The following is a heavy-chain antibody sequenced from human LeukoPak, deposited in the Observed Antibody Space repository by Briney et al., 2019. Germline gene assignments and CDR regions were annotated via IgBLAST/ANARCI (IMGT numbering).Heavy chain of an antibody. CDR2: INHSGST. CDR3: ARGFGDYGANGGEEYDY. CDR1: GGSFSGYY. V-gene: IGHV4-34*01. Sequence: PSETLSLTCAVYGGSFSGYYWSWIRQPPGKGLVWIGEINHSGSTNYNASLKSRATISVDTSKNLFSLKLSSVTAADASVYYCARGFGDYGANGGEEYDYWGQGTLVTVSS. D-gene: IGHD4-17*01. J-gene: IGHJ4*02.